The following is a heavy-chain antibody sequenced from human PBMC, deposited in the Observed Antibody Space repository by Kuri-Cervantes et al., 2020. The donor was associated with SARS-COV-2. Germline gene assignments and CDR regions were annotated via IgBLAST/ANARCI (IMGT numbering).Heavy chain of an antibody. D-gene: IGHD2-8*02. CDR1: GFTFSSHA. CDR2: VSSSGKT. CDR3: AKSLSASSWSFDS. V-gene: IGHV3-23*05. J-gene: IGHJ5*01. Sequence: GGSLRLSCAASGFTFSSHAMGWVRQAPGLGLEWVSSVSSSGKTQYADSVKGRFTVSRDNSKNTVFLQMNSLRAEDTAVYYCAKSLSASSWSFDSWGQGTLVTVSS.